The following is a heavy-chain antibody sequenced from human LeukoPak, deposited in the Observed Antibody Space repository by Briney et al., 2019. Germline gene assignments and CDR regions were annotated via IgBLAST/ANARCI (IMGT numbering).Heavy chain of an antibody. CDR3: AKEAWELPYYYYGMDV. D-gene: IGHD1-26*01. CDR1: GFTFSSYG. J-gene: IGHJ6*02. Sequence: GGSLRLSRAASGFTFSSYGMHWVRQAPGKGLEWVAVISYDGSNKYYADSVKGRFTISRDNSKNTLYLQMNSLRAEDMAVYYCAKEAWELPYYYYGMDVWGQGTTVTVSS. CDR2: ISYDGSNK. V-gene: IGHV3-30*18.